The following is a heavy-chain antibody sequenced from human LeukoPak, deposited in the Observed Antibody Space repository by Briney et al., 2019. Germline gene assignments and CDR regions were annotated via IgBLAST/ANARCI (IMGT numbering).Heavy chain of an antibody. V-gene: IGHV1-2*02. CDR3: AREGGSSYGYAYH. D-gene: IGHD5-18*01. CDR2: INPNSGDT. J-gene: IGHJ5*02. CDR1: GYTFTTFY. Sequence: GASVKVSCKASGYTFTTFYIYWVRRAPGQGLEWMGWINPNSGDTKYAQKFQGRVTMTRDTSISTAYMELSSLKSDDTAVYYYAREGGSSYGYAYHWGQGTLVTVSS.